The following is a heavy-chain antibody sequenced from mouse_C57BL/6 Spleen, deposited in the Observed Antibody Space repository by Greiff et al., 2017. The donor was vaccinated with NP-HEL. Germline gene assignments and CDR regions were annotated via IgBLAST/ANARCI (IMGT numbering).Heavy chain of an antibody. CDR3: AMSYYDYDEGYAMDY. CDR2: ISSGSSTI. CDR1: GFTFSDYG. Sequence: EVQLVESGGGLVKPGGSLKLSCAASGFTFSDYGMHWVRQAPETGLEWVAYISSGSSTIYYADTVKGRFTISRDNAKNTLFLQMTSLRSEDTAMYYCAMSYYDYDEGYAMDYWGQGTSVTVSS. V-gene: IGHV5-17*01. J-gene: IGHJ4*01. D-gene: IGHD2-4*01.